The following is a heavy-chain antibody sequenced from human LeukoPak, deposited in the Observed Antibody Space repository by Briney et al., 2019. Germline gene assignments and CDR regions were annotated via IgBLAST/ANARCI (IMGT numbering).Heavy chain of an antibody. CDR1: GFTFSSYA. CDR2: ISDSGGST. CDR3: AKASFYYGSGSYYKY. Sequence: GGSLRLSCAASGFTFSSYAMSWVRQAPGKGLEWVSAISDSGGSTYYADSVKGRFTISRDNSKNTLYLQMNSLRAEDTAVYYCAKASFYYGSGSYYKYWGQGTLVTVSS. V-gene: IGHV3-23*01. D-gene: IGHD3-10*01. J-gene: IGHJ4*02.